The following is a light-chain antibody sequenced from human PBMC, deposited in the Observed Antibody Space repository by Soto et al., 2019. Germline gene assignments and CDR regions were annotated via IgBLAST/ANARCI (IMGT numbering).Light chain of an antibody. CDR1: QAISTW. CDR3: QQANSFPRT. J-gene: IGKJ1*01. V-gene: IGKV1D-12*01. Sequence: DIQMTQSPSSVSASVGDRVTITCRASQAISTWLAWYQQKPGKAPKLLIYAASNLQTGVPSRFSGSGSGTDITLTISSLQPEDVATYYCQQANSFPRTFGQGTKVEIK. CDR2: AAS.